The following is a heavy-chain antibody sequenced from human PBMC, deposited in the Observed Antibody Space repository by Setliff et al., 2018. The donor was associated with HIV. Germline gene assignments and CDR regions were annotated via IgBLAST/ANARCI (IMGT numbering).Heavy chain of an antibody. CDR1: GHSISDGSC. J-gene: IGHJ4*02. Sequence: SETLSLTCTVSGHSISDGSCWGWIRQTPGKGLEWIGTFSHSGTTYYNPSLESRVTISVHTSQNQFSLKLNSVTAADTAVYYCGGDDNSWFWSYFWGQGTLFTVSS. V-gene: IGHV4-38-2*02. CDR2: FSHSGTT. CDR3: GGDDNSWFWSYF. D-gene: IGHD6-13*01.